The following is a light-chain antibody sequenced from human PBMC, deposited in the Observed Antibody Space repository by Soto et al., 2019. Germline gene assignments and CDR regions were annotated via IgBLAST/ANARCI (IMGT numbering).Light chain of an antibody. J-gene: IGKJ5*01. CDR2: DAS. CDR3: QQRSNRPPGIT. V-gene: IGKV3-11*01. CDR1: QSVSSY. Sequence: EIILTQSPGTLSLSPCERATLSGSASQSVSSYLAWYQQIPGQAPRLLIYDASTRATGIPARFSGSGSGTDFTLTISSLEPEDFAVYYCQQRSNRPPGITFGQGTRLEI.